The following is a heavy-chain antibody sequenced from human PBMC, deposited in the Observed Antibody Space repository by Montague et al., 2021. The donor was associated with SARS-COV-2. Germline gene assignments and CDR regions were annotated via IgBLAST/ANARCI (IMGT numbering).Heavy chain of an antibody. V-gene: IGHV4-59*08. CDR3: ARQYDDSSGEDAFDI. CDR2: IYYSGST. CDR1: GGSFSSYY. D-gene: IGHD3-22*01. J-gene: IGHJ3*02. Sequence: SETLSLTCTVSGGSFSSYYWSWIRQPPGKGLEWIGYIYYSGSTNYNPSLKSRVTISVDTSKNQFSLKLSSVAAADTAVYYCARQYDDSSGEDAFDIWGQGTMVTVSS.